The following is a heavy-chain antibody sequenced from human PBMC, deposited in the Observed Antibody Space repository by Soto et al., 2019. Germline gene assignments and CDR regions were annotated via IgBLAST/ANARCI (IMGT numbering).Heavy chain of an antibody. J-gene: IGHJ6*02. CDR1: GGSISSYY. D-gene: IGHD2-2*01. CDR2: IYYSGST. Sequence: SETLSLTCTVSGGSISSYYWSWIRQPPGKGLEWIGYIYYSGSTNYNPSLKSRVTISVDTSKNQFSLKLSSVTAADTAVYYCARDTVVVPAAMPYYYYGMDVWGQGTTVTVSS. CDR3: ARDTVVVPAAMPYYYYGMDV. V-gene: IGHV4-59*01.